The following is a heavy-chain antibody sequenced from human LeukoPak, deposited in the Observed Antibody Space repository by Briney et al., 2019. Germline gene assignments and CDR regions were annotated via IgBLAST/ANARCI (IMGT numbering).Heavy chain of an antibody. CDR1: GDTRTELS. J-gene: IGHJ3*02. CDR3: ATLRAYCGGDCRGAFDI. V-gene: IGHV1-24*01. CDR2: FDPEDGET. D-gene: IGHD2-21*02. Sequence: ASVKVSSRISGDTRTELSMHCVRQAPVKGLEWMGGFDPEDGETIYAQKFQGRVTMTEDTSTDTAYMELSSLRSEDTAVYYCATLRAYCGGDCRGAFDIWGQGTMVTVSS.